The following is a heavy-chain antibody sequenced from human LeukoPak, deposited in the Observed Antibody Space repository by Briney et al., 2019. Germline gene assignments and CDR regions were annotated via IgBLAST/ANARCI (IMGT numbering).Heavy chain of an antibody. V-gene: IGHV3-48*03. Sequence: GGSLRLSCAASGFTFSRYEMNWVRQAPGKGLEWVSYISSSGNTIYYADSVKGRFTISGDNAKNSLYLQMNSLRAEDTAVYYCARIMKIAAAAFDYWGQGTLVTVSS. J-gene: IGHJ4*02. D-gene: IGHD6-13*01. CDR1: GFTFSRYE. CDR2: ISSSGNTI. CDR3: ARIMKIAAAAFDY.